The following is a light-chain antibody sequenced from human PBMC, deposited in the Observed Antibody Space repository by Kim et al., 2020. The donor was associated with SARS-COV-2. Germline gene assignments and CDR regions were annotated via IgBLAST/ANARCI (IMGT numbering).Light chain of an antibody. Sequence: NFMLTQPHSVSESPGKTVTISCTRSSGGIASYRVQWYRLSPGSAPTTMIYNHNKRLSGVPDRVSGSFDTSSNSASLTISGLETEDEADYYCQSYDNNNHVVFGGGTQLTVL. V-gene: IGLV6-57*04. CDR2: NHN. J-gene: IGLJ2*01. CDR1: SGGIASYR. CDR3: QSYDNNNHVV.